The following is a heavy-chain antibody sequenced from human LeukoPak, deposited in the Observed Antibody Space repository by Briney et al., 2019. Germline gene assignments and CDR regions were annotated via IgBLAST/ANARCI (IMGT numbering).Heavy chain of an antibody. CDR2: MSSSGDSI. D-gene: IGHD5-12*01. CDR3: ASSGYDLDWYFDL. Sequence: GGSLRLSCAASGFTFSTYTINWVRQAPGKGLQWVSSMSSSGDSIRLADSVKGRFSISRDSANNSLYLQMNSLGAEDTAVYYCASSGYDLDWYFDLWGRGTLVTVSS. CDR1: GFTFSTYT. J-gene: IGHJ2*01. V-gene: IGHV3-21*01.